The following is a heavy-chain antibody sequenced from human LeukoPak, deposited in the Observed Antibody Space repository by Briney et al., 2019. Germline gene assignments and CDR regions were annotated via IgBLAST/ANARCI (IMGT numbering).Heavy chain of an antibody. V-gene: IGHV4-39*07. CDR2: IYYSGST. CDR1: GGSISSSSNY. CDR3: ARYGIGRITTNWFDP. D-gene: IGHD3-10*01. Sequence: PSETLSLTCTVSGGSISSSSNYWGWIRQPPGKGLEWIGSIYYSGSTYYNPSLKSRVTISVDTSKNQFSLKLSSVTAADTAVYYCARYGIGRITTNWFDPWGQGTLVTVSS. J-gene: IGHJ5*02.